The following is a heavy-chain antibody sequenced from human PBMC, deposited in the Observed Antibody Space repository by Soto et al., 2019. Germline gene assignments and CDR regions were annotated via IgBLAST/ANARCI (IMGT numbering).Heavy chain of an antibody. D-gene: IGHD2-2*01. V-gene: IGHV3-49*03. Sequence: GGSLRLSCTAAGFTFGDYAMSWFRQAPGKGLEWVGFIRSTAYGGTTEYAASVKGRFTISRDDSKSIAYLQMNSLKIEDTAIYYCTRKLGYCSSNSCYGWFAPWGQGTMVTSPQ. CDR1: GFTFGDYA. J-gene: IGHJ5*02. CDR3: TRKLGYCSSNSCYGWFAP. CDR2: IRSTAYGGTT.